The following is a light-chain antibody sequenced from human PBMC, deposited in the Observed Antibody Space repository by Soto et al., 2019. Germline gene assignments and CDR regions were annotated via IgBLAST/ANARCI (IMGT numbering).Light chain of an antibody. CDR3: QQRSNWPPIT. J-gene: IGKJ5*01. Sequence: IVLTQSPATLSFSPGERATLSFRASQSVSSYLAWYQQKPGQAPRLLIYDASNRATGIPARFSGSGSGTDFTLTISRLEPEDSGVYYCQQRSNWPPITFGQGTRLEIK. CDR1: QSVSSY. CDR2: DAS. V-gene: IGKV3-11*01.